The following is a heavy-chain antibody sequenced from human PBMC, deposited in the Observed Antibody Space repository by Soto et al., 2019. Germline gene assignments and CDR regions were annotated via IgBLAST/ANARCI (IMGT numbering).Heavy chain of an antibody. CDR3: ARRLQLTPNYYYYYMDV. V-gene: IGHV1-8*01. J-gene: IGHJ6*03. D-gene: IGHD5-18*01. CDR1: GYTFTSYD. CDR2: MNPNSGNT. Sequence: ASVKVSCKASGYTFTSYDINWVRQATGQGLEWMGWMNPNSGNTGYAQKFQGRVTMTRNTSISTAYMELSSLRSEDTAVYYCARRLQLTPNYYYYYMDVWGKGTTVTVSS.